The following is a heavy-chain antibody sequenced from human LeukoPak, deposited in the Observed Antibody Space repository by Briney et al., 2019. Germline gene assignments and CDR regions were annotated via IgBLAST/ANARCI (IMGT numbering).Heavy chain of an antibody. J-gene: IGHJ3*02. CDR1: GVSVSDGRYY. D-gene: IGHD2-2*01. CDR2: KYYSGSA. CDR3: ATPYCSGISCLDVFNM. V-gene: IGHV4-31*03. Sequence: SETLSLTCNVSGVSVSDGRYYWTWIRQHPGKGLEWIAFKYYSGSAKYNPSLKSRLTISVDTSKNQFSLQLSSVTAGDTATYYCATPYCSGISCLDVFNMWGQGTRVTVSS.